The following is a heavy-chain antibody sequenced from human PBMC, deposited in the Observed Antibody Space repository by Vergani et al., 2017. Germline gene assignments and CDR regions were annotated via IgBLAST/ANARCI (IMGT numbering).Heavy chain of an antibody. V-gene: IGHV4-59*11. D-gene: IGHD3-10*01. CDR3: GRVADFYGLGSRLLDL. CDR1: FDSIRNLY. Sequence: QVQLQESGPGLVKSSETLSLTCSVSFDSIRNLYCNWIRQPPGKGLEWIGSLSTTGGATHASHNPSLKSRVSISGDTSKNQFSLKLNSVTAADTAVYYCGRVADFYGLGSRLLDLWGQGILVTVSS. J-gene: IGHJ5*02. CDR2: LSTTGGA.